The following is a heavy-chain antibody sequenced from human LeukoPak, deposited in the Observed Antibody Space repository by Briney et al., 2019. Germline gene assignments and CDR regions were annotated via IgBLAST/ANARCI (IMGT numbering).Heavy chain of an antibody. V-gene: IGHV3-7*01. D-gene: IGHD5-18*01. CDR1: GFGFSASA. CDR3: TRGGAPEYSYGYHFDY. J-gene: IGHJ4*02. Sequence: GGSLRLSCVASGFGFSASAIHWVRQAPGKGLEWVANIKEDGSEKYYVDSLKGRFTISRDNAKNSLYLQMNSLRAEDTAVYYCTRGGAPEYSYGYHFDYWGQGTLVTVSS. CDR2: IKEDGSEK.